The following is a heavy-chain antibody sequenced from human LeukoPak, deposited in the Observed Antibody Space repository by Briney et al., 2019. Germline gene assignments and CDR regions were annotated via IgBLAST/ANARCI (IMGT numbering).Heavy chain of an antibody. Sequence: SETLSLTCSVSGGSIISSNYYWGWIRQPPGKGLEWIGSIYQSGSGSSYYNPSLKSRVTIFGDTSKNQFFLRLSSVTAADTAVYYCASTLRFLPYRRFDYWGQGTLVTVSS. CDR1: GGSIISSNYY. J-gene: IGHJ4*02. D-gene: IGHD3-3*01. CDR2: IYQSGSGSS. V-gene: IGHV4-39*01. CDR3: ASTLRFLPYRRFDY.